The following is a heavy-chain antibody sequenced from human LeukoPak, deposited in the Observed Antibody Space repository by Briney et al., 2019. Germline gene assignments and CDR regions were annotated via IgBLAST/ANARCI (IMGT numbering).Heavy chain of an antibody. V-gene: IGHV3-7*01. CDR2: IKQDGSEK. Sequence: PGGSLRLSCAASGFTFDEYTMNWVRQAPGKGLEWVANIKQDGSEKYYVDSVKGRFTISRDNSKSKLFLQMNSLRAEDSAVYFCAKDRVGPKYYLDVWGTGTTVTISS. CDR3: AKDRVGPKYYLDV. D-gene: IGHD1-26*01. CDR1: GFTFDEYT. J-gene: IGHJ6*03.